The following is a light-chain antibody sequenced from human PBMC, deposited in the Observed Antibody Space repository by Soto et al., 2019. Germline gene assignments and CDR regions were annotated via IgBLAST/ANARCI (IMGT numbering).Light chain of an antibody. CDR2: PAS. CDR1: QGISSY. J-gene: IGKJ1*01. Sequence: AIRMTQSPSSFSASTGDRVTITCRASQGISSYLAWYQKKPGKAPKLLIYPASTLQSWVPSRFSGSGSETDFNLNSRCLHAEDFATYYCQQYYSYPRTFGQGTKVEIK. CDR3: QQYYSYPRT. V-gene: IGKV1-8*01.